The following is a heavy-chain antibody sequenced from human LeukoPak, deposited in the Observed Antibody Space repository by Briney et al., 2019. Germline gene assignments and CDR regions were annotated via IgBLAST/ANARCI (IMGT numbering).Heavy chain of an antibody. CDR2: IKGDGSDI. D-gene: IGHD2-15*01. V-gene: IGHV3-7*05. Sequence: PGESLRLSCAASGFTFTTYSMTWVRQAPGRGLEWVARIKGDGSDIHYVDSVKGRLTISRDNARNSLYLQMNSLRAEDTAVYYCAREWWFLDYWGQGTLVTVSS. CDR3: AREWWFLDY. J-gene: IGHJ4*02. CDR1: GFTFTTYS.